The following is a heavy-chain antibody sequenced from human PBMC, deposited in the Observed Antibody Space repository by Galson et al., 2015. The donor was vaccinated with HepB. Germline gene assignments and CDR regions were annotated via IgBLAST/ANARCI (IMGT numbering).Heavy chain of an antibody. CDR3: ASQVGFLEWLFDWYFDL. D-gene: IGHD3-3*01. Sequence: LSLTCAVYGGSFRGYYWSWIRQPPGKGLEWIGSIYYSGSTYYNPSLKSRVTISVDTSKNQFSLKLSSVTAADTAVYYCASQVGFLEWLFDWYFDLWGRGTLVTVSS. CDR2: IYYSGST. CDR1: GGSFRGYY. J-gene: IGHJ2*01. V-gene: IGHV4-34*01.